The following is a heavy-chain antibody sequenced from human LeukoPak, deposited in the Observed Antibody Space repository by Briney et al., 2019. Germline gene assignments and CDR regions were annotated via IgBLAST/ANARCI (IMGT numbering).Heavy chain of an antibody. CDR1: GFTFDDYA. Sequence: GRSLRLSCAASGFTFDDYAMHWVRQALGKGLEWVSGISWNSGSIGYADSVKGRFTISRDNAKNSLYLQINSLRAEATALYYGAKQKRFGEILQHFHHWGQGTLDPVP. V-gene: IGHV3-9*01. CDR2: ISWNSGSI. CDR3: AKQKRFGEILQHFHH. D-gene: IGHD3-10*01. J-gene: IGHJ4*02.